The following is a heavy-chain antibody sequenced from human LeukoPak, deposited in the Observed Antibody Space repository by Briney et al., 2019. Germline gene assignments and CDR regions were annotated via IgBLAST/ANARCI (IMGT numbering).Heavy chain of an antibody. Sequence: ASVKVSCKVSGYTLTELSMHWVRQAPGKGLEWMGGFDPEDGETIYAQKFQGRVTMTTDTSTSTAYMELRGLRSDDTAVYYCAREGIAEPGADFDYWGQGTLVTVSS. CDR1: GYTLTELS. V-gene: IGHV1-24*01. CDR2: FDPEDGET. CDR3: AREGIAEPGADFDY. D-gene: IGHD6-19*01. J-gene: IGHJ4*02.